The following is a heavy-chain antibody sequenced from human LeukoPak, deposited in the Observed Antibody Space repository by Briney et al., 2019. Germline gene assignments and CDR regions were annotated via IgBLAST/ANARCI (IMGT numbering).Heavy chain of an antibody. J-gene: IGHJ5*02. Sequence: SETLSLTCAVTGDSINRGAYSWSWIRQPPGKGLDLLGYIHYSGSTYYNPSLKSRVTISLDRPKNQFSLKLTSVTAADTAVYYCARENYYGSGSYLWFDPWGHGTLVTVSS. CDR1: GDSINRGAYS. D-gene: IGHD3-10*01. V-gene: IGHV4-30-2*01. CDR2: IHYSGST. CDR3: ARENYYGSGSYLWFDP.